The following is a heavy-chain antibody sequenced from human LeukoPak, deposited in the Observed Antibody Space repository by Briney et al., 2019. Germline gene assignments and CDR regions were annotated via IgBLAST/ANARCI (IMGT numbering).Heavy chain of an antibody. CDR3: AKDNRRHYTSGPNPDSLH. CDR2: ISWNSGSI. V-gene: IGHV3-9*01. Sequence: GGSLRLSCAASGFTFSSHWMHWVRQPPGKGLEWVSGISWNSGSIDYADSVKGRFTISRDNAKNSLYLQMNSLRVEDTAFYYCAKDNRRHYTSGPNPDSLHWGQGALVTVSS. J-gene: IGHJ4*02. CDR1: GFTFSSHW. D-gene: IGHD6-19*01.